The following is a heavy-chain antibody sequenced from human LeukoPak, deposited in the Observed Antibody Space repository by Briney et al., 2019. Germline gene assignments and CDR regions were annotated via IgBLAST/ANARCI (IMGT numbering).Heavy chain of an antibody. J-gene: IGHJ3*02. CDR1: GFTFSDHY. D-gene: IGHD5-24*01. Sequence: GGSLRLSCAASGFTFSDHYMSWIRQAPGKGLEWISYITSGGSTIYYADSVKGRFTISRDNTKNSLYLQMSSLRAEDTAVYYCARENIRWPLAFDIWGQGTMVTVSS. CDR3: ARENIRWPLAFDI. V-gene: IGHV3-11*01. CDR2: ITSGGSTI.